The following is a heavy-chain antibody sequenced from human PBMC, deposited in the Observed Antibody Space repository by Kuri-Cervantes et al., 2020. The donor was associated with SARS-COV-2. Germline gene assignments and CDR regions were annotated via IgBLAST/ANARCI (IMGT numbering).Heavy chain of an antibody. CDR2: INPNSGGT. V-gene: IGHV1-2*04. CDR3: ARSTSFRRLVVISQGGAFDI. J-gene: IGHJ3*02. D-gene: IGHD3-22*01. Sequence: ASVKVSCKASGYTFTGYYMHWVRQAPGQGLEWMGWINPNSGGTNYAQKFQGWVTMTGDTSISTVYMELSRLRSDDTAVYYCARSTSFRRLVVISQGGAFDIWGQGTMVTVSS. CDR1: GYTFTGYY.